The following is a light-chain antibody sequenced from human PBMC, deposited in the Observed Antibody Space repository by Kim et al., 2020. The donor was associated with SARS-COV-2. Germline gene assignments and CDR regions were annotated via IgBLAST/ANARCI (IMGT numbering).Light chain of an antibody. CDR2: EVN. CDR1: SSDVGNYDR. CDR3: SSYTSSNTFL. Sequence: QSALTQPPSVSGSPGQSVTISCTGTSSDVGNYDRVSWYQQPPGTAPKLMIYEVNNRPSGVPDRFSGSKSGNTASLTISGLQAEDEADYYCSSYTSSNTFLFGGGTQLTVL. V-gene: IGLV2-18*02. J-gene: IGLJ3*02.